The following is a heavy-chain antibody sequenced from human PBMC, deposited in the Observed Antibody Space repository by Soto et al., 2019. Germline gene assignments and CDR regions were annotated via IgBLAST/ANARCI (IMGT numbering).Heavy chain of an antibody. Sequence: ISLTSTVSGGTISNWGDDCSCIRPHPGKGLEWIGYIYYSGSTYYNPSLKSRVTISVDTSKNQFSLKLSSVTAADTAVYYCARTRGDPFYYYGMDVWGQGTTVTVSS. CDR2: IYYSGST. CDR1: GGTISNWGDD. J-gene: IGHJ6*02. V-gene: IGHV4-31*03. CDR3: ARTRGDPFYYYGMDV.